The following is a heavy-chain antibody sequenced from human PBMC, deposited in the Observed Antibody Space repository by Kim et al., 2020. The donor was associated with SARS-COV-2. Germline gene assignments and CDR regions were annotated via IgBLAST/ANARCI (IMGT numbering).Heavy chain of an antibody. J-gene: IGHJ4*02. V-gene: IGHV4-59*01. Sequence: SETLSLTCTVSGGSINYYYWSWIRQSPGKGLEWIGYVFYSGSINYNPSLRSRVVLSLDLSKNQFSLNVNSVTAADTAVYFCARGGGYSYGRNYFDYWGQG. CDR2: VFYSGSI. D-gene: IGHD5-18*01. CDR3: ARGGGYSYGRNYFDY. CDR1: GGSINYYY.